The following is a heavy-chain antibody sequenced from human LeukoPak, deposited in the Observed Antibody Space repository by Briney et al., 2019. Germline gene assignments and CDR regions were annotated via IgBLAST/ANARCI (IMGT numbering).Heavy chain of an antibody. CDR3: AREKRPYGSGSYYHDAFDI. CDR1: GFTFSDYY. Sequence: PGGSLRLSCAASGFTFSDYYMSWIRQAPGKGLEWVSYISSSGSTIYYADSVKGRFTISRDNAKNSLYLQMNSLRAEDTAVYYCAREKRPYGSGSYYHDAFDIWGQGTMVTVSS. CDR2: ISSSGSTI. V-gene: IGHV3-11*04. J-gene: IGHJ3*02. D-gene: IGHD3-10*01.